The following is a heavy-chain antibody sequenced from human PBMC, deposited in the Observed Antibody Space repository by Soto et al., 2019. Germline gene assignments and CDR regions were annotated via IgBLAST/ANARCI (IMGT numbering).Heavy chain of an antibody. V-gene: IGHV5-51*01. CDR2: IYPGDSDT. D-gene: IGHD5-12*01. CDR1: GYSFTSYW. Sequence: PGESLKISCKGSGYSFTSYWIGWVRQMPGKGLEWMGIIYPGDSDTRYSPSFQGQVTISADKSISTAYLQWGSLKASDTAMYYCARQQGHSGYPGWFDPWGQGTLVTVSS. J-gene: IGHJ5*02. CDR3: ARQQGHSGYPGWFDP.